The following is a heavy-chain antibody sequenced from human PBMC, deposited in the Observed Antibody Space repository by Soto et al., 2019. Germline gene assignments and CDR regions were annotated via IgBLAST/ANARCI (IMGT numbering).Heavy chain of an antibody. Sequence: SVKVSCKASGGTFSSYAISWVRQAPGQGLEWMGGIIPIFGTANYAQKFQGRVTITADKSTSTAYMELSSLRSEDTAVYYCASGGSGYDLDYWGQGTLVTVSS. J-gene: IGHJ4*02. V-gene: IGHV1-69*06. CDR2: IIPIFGTA. D-gene: IGHD5-12*01. CDR1: GGTFSSYA. CDR3: ASGGSGYDLDY.